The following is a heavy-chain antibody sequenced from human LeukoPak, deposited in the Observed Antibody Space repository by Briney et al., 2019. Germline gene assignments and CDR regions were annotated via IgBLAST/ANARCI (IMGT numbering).Heavy chain of an antibody. CDR3: ARAEGSGSGAYTLDY. CDR1: GGSTINYF. V-gene: IGHV4-4*07. CDR2: IYSSGTT. Sequence: SETLSLTSTVSGGSTINYFRSWIRQPAGKGLEWIGHIYSSGTTHYNPSLNNRVTISLDASTSQFSLHLNSVTAADTAVYFCARAEGSGSGAYTLDYWGQGILVTVSS. J-gene: IGHJ4*02. D-gene: IGHD3-10*01.